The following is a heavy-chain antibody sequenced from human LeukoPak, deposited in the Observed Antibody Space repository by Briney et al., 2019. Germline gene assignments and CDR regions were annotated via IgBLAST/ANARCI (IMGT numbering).Heavy chain of an antibody. D-gene: IGHD3-10*01. V-gene: IGHV3-33*08. Sequence: PGGSLRLSCAASGFTFSSYGMHWVRQAPGKGLEWVAVIWYDGSNKYYADSVKGRFTISRDNSKNTLYLQMNSLRAEDTAVYYCARGRGTMVRGGGRNWFDPWGQGTLVTVSS. CDR2: IWYDGSNK. CDR1: GFTFSSYG. CDR3: ARGRGTMVRGGGRNWFDP. J-gene: IGHJ5*02.